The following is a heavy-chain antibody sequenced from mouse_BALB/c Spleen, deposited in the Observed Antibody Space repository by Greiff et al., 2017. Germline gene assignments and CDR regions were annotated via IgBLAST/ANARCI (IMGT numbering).Heavy chain of an antibody. CDR1: GFSLTSYG. CDR3: ARMITPYAMDY. CDR2: IWSGGST. Sequence: VQLQQSGPGLVQPSQSLSITCTVSGFSLTSYGVHWVRQSPGKGLEWLGVIWSGGSTDYNAAFISRLSISKDNSKSQVFFKMNSLQADDTAIYYCARMITPYAMDYWGQGTSVTVSS. V-gene: IGHV2-4-1*01. J-gene: IGHJ4*01. D-gene: IGHD2-4*01.